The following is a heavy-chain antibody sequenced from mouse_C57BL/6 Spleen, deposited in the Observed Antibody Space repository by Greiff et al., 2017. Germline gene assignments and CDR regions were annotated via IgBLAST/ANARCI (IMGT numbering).Heavy chain of an antibody. Sequence: EVMLVESGGGLVKPGGSLKLSCAASGFTFSSYAMSWVRQTPEKRLEWVATISDGGSYTYYPDNVKGRFTISRDNAKNNLYLQMSHLKSEDTAMYYCARDGHYGSSWDYWGQGTTLTVSS. CDR2: ISDGGSYT. CDR1: GFTFSSYA. CDR3: ARDGHYGSSWDY. V-gene: IGHV5-4*01. D-gene: IGHD1-1*01. J-gene: IGHJ2*01.